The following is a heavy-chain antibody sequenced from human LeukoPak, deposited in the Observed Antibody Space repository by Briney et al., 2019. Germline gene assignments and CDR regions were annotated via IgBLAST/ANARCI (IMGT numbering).Heavy chain of an antibody. D-gene: IGHD6-19*01. Sequence: ASVKVSCKASGYTFTSYGISWVRQAPGQGPEWMGWISAYNGNTNYAQKLQGRVTMTTDTSTSTAYMELRSLRSDDTAVYYCARDLGSSGWHYYYYGMDVWGQGTTVTVSS. CDR1: GYTFTSYG. V-gene: IGHV1-18*01. CDR3: ARDLGSSGWHYYYYGMDV. J-gene: IGHJ6*02. CDR2: ISAYNGNT.